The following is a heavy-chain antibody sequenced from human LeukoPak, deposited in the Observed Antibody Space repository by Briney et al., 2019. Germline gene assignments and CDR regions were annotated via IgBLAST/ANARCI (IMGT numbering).Heavy chain of an antibody. V-gene: IGHV4-59*12. CDR2: ITHSGST. D-gene: IGHD1-7*01. Sequence: SETLSLTCTVSGGSISSYYWNWIRQPPGKGLEWIGSITHSGSTYYNPSLRGRVTISIDTSKNQFSLRLSSVTAADTALFYCAREYNGWGTTFFDYWGQGSLVTVSS. J-gene: IGHJ4*02. CDR1: GGSISSYY. CDR3: AREYNGWGTTFFDY.